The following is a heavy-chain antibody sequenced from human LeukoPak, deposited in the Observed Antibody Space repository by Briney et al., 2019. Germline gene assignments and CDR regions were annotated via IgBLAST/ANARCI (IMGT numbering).Heavy chain of an antibody. CDR3: ARNGVTGTTDYYYIDV. V-gene: IGHV1-2*02. CDR1: GYSFTAYY. J-gene: IGHJ6*03. Sequence: GAPVKVSCKASGYSFTAYYMHWVRQAPGQGLEWMGWINPNSGATKYAQNFQGRVTMTRDTPISTAFLELSRLRSDDTAVYYCARNGVTGTTDYYYIDVWGKGTTITVSS. CDR2: INPNSGAT. D-gene: IGHD1-7*01.